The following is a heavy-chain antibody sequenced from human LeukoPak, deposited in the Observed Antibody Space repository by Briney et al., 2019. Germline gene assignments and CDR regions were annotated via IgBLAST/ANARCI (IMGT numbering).Heavy chain of an antibody. CDR1: GYTFTGYY. J-gene: IGHJ4*02. D-gene: IGHD3-22*01. V-gene: IGHV1-2*02. Sequence: GASVKVSCKASGYTFTGYYMHWVRQAPGQGLEWMGWINPNSGGTNYAQKFQGRVTMTRDTSISTAYMELSRLRSDDTAVYYCARVYYDSSGYYDPYFDYWGQGTLVTVSS. CDR3: ARVYYDSSGYYDPYFDY. CDR2: INPNSGGT.